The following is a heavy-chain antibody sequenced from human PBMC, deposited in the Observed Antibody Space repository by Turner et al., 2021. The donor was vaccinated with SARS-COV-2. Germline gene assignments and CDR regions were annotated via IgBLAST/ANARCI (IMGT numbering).Heavy chain of an antibody. CDR1: GGSISSYY. CDR2: IYYSGST. D-gene: IGHD5-12*01. V-gene: IGHV4-59*01. Sequence: QVQMQESCPGLVKPSETLSLTCTVSGGSISSYYWSWIRQPPGKGLEWIGYIYYSGSTNYNPSLKSRVTISIDTAKNQFSLKLSSVTAADTAVYYCARTDGYNYDYWGQGTLVTVSS. CDR3: ARTDGYNYDY. J-gene: IGHJ4*02.